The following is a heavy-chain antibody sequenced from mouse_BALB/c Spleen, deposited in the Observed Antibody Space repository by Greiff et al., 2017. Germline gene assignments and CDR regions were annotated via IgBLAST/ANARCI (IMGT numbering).Heavy chain of an antibody. J-gene: IGHJ4*01. CDR2: IYPGNGDT. Sequence: QVQLQQPGAELVKPGASVKMSCKASGYTFTSYNMHWVKQTPGQGLEWIGAIYPGNGDTSYNQKFKGKATLTADKSSSTAYMQLSSLTSEDSAVYYSAREGGYGNYEAMDYWGQGTSVTVSS. D-gene: IGHD2-1*01. V-gene: IGHV1-12*01. CDR1: GYTFTSYN. CDR3: AREGGYGNYEAMDY.